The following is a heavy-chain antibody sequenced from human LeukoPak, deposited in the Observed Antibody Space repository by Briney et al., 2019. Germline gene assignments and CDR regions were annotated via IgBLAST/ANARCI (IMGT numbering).Heavy chain of an antibody. V-gene: IGHV1-18*01. CDR2: ISAYNGNT. D-gene: IGHD2-2*01. CDR1: GYTFTSYG. Sequence: ASAKVSCKASGYTFTSYGISWVRQAPGQGLEWMGWISAYNGNTNHAQKLQGRVTMTTDTSTSTAYMELRSLRSDDTAVYYCARVVVVPAVLASVDYWGQGTLVTVSS. J-gene: IGHJ4*02. CDR3: ARVVVVPAVLASVDY.